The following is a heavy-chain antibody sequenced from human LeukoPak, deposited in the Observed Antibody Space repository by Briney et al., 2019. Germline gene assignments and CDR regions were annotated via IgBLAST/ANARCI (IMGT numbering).Heavy chain of an antibody. V-gene: IGHV3-30-3*01. D-gene: IGHD6-13*01. CDR1: GFTFSSYA. J-gene: IGHJ4*02. CDR3: ARDYWRGAAAGFCGY. Sequence: PGGSLRLSCAASGFTFSSYAMHWVRQAPGKGLEWVAVISYDGSNKYYADSVKGRFTISRDNSKNTLYLQMNSLRAEDTAVYYCARDYWRGAAAGFCGYWGQGTLVTVSS. CDR2: ISYDGSNK.